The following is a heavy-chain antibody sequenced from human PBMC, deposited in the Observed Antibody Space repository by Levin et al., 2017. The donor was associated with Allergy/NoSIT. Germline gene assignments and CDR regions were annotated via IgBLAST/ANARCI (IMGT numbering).Heavy chain of an antibody. CDR1: GDTVSSNSAA. CDR2: TYYRSKWYN. CDR3: ARDNSVIRAFDY. Sequence: PSETLSLTCAISGDTVSSNSAAWNWIRQSPSRGLEWLGRTYYRSKWYNDYAFSVKSRITINPDTSKNQFSLQLNSVTSEDTAVYYCARDNSVIRAFDYWGQGTLVTVSS. J-gene: IGHJ4*02. V-gene: IGHV6-1*01. D-gene: IGHD2-21*01.